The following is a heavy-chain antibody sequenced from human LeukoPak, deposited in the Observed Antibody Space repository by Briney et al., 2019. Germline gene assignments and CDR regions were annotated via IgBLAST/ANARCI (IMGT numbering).Heavy chain of an antibody. J-gene: IGHJ4*02. V-gene: IGHV4-4*02. CDR2: IYHSGST. CDR3: ARYLCGYGFFFY. CDR1: GGSISSSNW. Sequence: NPSGTLSLTCAVSGGSISSSNWRSWVRQPPGKGLEWIGEIYHSGSTNYNPSLKSRVTISVDKYKNQFSLKLSSVTAADAAVYYCARYLCGYGFFFYWGQGALVTVSS. D-gene: IGHD5-18*01.